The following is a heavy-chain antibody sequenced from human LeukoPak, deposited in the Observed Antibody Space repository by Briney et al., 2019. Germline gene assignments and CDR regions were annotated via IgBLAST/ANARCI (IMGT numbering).Heavy chain of an antibody. D-gene: IGHD3-10*01. CDR1: GFTFSTFA. CDR3: AKAGGLQKYYFDY. J-gene: IGHJ4*02. Sequence: GGSLRLSCAASGFTFSTFAMIWVRQPPGKGLEWVSSIFPSGGEIHYADSVRGRFTISRDNSKSTLSLQMNSLRAEDTAIYYCAKAGGLQKYYFDYWGQGTLVTVSS. V-gene: IGHV3-23*01. CDR2: IFPSGGEI.